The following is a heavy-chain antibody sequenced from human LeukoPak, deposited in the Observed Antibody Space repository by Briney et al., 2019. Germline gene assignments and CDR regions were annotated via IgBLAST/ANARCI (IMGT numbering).Heavy chain of an antibody. CDR2: IVVGSGTT. J-gene: IGHJ4*02. CDR1: GFTFTSST. CDR3: AACSVASGWCYLDY. V-gene: IGHV1-58*02. D-gene: IGHD6-19*01. Sequence: PVKVSCKASGFTFTSSTMQWVRQARGQRPEFIGWIVVGSGTTNYAHKFQERATITRDMSTRTAYMELSSLTYEDTAVYYCAACSVASGWCYLDYWGQGTLVTVSS.